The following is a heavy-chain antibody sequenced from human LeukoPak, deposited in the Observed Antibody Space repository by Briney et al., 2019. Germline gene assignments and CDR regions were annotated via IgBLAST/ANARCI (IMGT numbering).Heavy chain of an antibody. V-gene: IGHV4-4*07. Sequence: PSETLSLTCTVSGGSISSYYWSWIRQPAGKGLEWIGRIYTSGSTNYNPSLKSRVTISVDTSKNQFSLKLSSVAAADTAVYYCARLEAAAGTYYYYGMDVWGQGTTVTVSS. CDR1: GGSISSYY. CDR3: ARLEAAAGTYYYYGMDV. J-gene: IGHJ6*02. CDR2: IYTSGST. D-gene: IGHD6-13*01.